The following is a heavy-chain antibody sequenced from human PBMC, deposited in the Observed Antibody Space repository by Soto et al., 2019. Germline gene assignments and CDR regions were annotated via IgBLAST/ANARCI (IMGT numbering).Heavy chain of an antibody. CDR3: GMVDNYVTPTPQDV. CDR2: ISPYTGNT. D-gene: IGHD3-16*01. V-gene: IGHV1-18*01. Sequence: QVQLVQSGDEVKKPGASVKVSCKASGYIFVNYGIAWVRQAPRQGLEWMGWISPYTGNTHSASKVQGRLTMTTDTSPSTAYMDRGSLTSDDTAVYYCGMVDNYVTPTPQDVWGQGTTVTVSS. CDR1: GYIFVNYG. J-gene: IGHJ6*02.